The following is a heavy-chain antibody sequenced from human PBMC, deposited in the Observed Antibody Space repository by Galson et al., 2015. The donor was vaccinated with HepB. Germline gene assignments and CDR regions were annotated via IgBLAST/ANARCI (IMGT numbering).Heavy chain of an antibody. CDR2: FDPEDGET. D-gene: IGHD2-2*02. J-gene: IGHJ2*01. CDR1: GYTFTSYY. V-gene: IGHV1-24*01. Sequence: SVKVSCKASGYTFTSYYMHWVRQAPGKGLEWMGGFDPEDGETIYAQKFQGRVTMTEDTSTDTAYMELSSLRSEDTAVYYCATENMCSSTSCYTYVNHWYFDLWGRGTLVTVSS. CDR3: ATENMCSSTSCYTYVNHWYFDL.